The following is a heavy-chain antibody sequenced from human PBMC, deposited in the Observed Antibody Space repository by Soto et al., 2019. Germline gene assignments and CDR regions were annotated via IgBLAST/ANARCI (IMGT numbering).Heavy chain of an antibody. CDR1: GFTFSSYG. J-gene: IGHJ3*02. D-gene: IGHD6-6*01. CDR2: IWYDGSNK. Sequence: GGSLRLSCAASGFTFSSYGMHWVRQAPGKGLEWVAVIWYDGSNKYYADSVKGRFTISRDNSKNTLYLQMNSLRAEDTAVYSCARPLTASTDAFDIWGQATMVTVPS. V-gene: IGHV3-33*01. CDR3: ARPLTASTDAFDI.